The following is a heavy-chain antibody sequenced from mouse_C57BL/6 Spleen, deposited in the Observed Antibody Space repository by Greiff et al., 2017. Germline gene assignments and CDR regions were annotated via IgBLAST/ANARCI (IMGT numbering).Heavy chain of an antibody. Sequence: EVQGVESGGGLVKPGGSLKLSCAASGFTFSSYAMSWVRQTPEKRLEWVATISDGGSYTYYPDNVKGRFTISRDNAKNNLYLQMSHLKSEDTAMYYCARATGDGYSYAMDYWGQGTSVTVSS. J-gene: IGHJ4*01. V-gene: IGHV5-4*01. D-gene: IGHD2-3*01. CDR3: ARATGDGYSYAMDY. CDR1: GFTFSSYA. CDR2: ISDGGSYT.